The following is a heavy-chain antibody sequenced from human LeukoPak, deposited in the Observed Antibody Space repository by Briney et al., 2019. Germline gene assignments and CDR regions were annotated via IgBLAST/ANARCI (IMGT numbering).Heavy chain of an antibody. CDR2: IYYSGST. Sequence: SETLSHTCTVSGGSISSYYWSWIRQPPGKGLEWIGYIYYSGSTNYNPSLKSRVTISVDTSKNQFSLKLSSVTAADTAVYYCARTSLSVVVVAATPESRWWFDPWGQGTLVTVSS. J-gene: IGHJ5*02. CDR3: ARTSLSVVVVAATPESRWWFDP. D-gene: IGHD2-15*01. V-gene: IGHV4-59*08. CDR1: GGSISSYY.